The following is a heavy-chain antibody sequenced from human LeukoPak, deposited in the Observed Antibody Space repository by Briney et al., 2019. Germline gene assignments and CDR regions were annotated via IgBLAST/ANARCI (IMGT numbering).Heavy chain of an antibody. Sequence: PSETLSLTCAVSGYSISSGYYWGWIRQPPGKGLEWIGSIYHSGSTYYNPSLKSRVTISVDTSKNQFSPKLGSVTAADTAVYYCATSSIAAPDFDYWGQGTLVTVSS. J-gene: IGHJ4*02. CDR2: IYHSGST. CDR3: ATSSIAAPDFDY. CDR1: GYSISSGYY. D-gene: IGHD6-6*01. V-gene: IGHV4-38-2*01.